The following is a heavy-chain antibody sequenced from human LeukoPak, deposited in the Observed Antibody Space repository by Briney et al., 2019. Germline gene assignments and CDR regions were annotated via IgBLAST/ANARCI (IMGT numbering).Heavy chain of an antibody. CDR1: GYSISSSYY. D-gene: IGHD2-2*02. Sequence: SETLSLTCAVSGYSISSSYYWGWIRQPPGKGLEWIGSIYHSGSTYYNPSLKSRVTISVDTSKNQFSLKLSSVTAADTAVYYCARHEGYCSSTSCYRGNWFDPWGQGTLVTVSS. CDR2: IYHSGST. J-gene: IGHJ5*02. CDR3: ARHEGYCSSTSCYRGNWFDP. V-gene: IGHV4-38-2*01.